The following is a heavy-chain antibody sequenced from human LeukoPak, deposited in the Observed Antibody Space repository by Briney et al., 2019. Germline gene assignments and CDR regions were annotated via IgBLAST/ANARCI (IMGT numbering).Heavy chain of an antibody. J-gene: IGHJ6*02. D-gene: IGHD6-13*01. CDR2: ISSSGSTI. Sequence: PGGSLRLSCAASGFTFSDYYMSWIRQAPGKGLEWVSYISSSGSTIYYADSVKGRFTISRDNAKNSLYLQMNSLRAEDTAVYYCAKDKSSWSRVGYYYGMDVWGQGTTVTVFS. CDR3: AKDKSSWSRVGYYYGMDV. V-gene: IGHV3-11*04. CDR1: GFTFSDYY.